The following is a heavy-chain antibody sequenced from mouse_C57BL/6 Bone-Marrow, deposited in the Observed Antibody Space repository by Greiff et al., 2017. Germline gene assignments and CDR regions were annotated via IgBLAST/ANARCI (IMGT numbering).Heavy chain of an antibody. V-gene: IGHV1-54*01. Sequence: VQLQESGAELVRPGTSVKVSCKASGYAFTNYLIEWVKQRPGQGLEWIGVINPGGGGTNYNEKFKGKATLTADKSSSTAYMQLSSLTSEDYAVYFCARSGDYEGAWFAYWGQGTLVTVSA. CDR2: INPGGGGT. J-gene: IGHJ3*01. CDR1: GYAFTNYL. D-gene: IGHD2-4*01. CDR3: ARSGDYEGAWFAY.